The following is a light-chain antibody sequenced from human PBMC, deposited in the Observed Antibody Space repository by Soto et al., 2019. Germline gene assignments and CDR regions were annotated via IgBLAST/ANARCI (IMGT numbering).Light chain of an antibody. CDR3: QQYGSSPRT. CDR2: GAS. CDR1: QSVSSSY. V-gene: IGKV3-20*01. J-gene: IGKJ1*01. Sequence: EIVLTQSPDTLSLSPGERATLSCRASQSVSSSYLAWYQQKLGQAPRLLIYGASSRATGIPDRFSGSGSGTDFTLTISRLEPEDFAVYYCQQYGSSPRTFGQGTKVEIK.